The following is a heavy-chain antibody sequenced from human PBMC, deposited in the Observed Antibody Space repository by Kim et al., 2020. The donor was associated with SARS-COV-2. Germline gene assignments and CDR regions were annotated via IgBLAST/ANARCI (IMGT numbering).Heavy chain of an antibody. CDR1: GGTFSSYA. CDR3: ARGEPRPPITPFDY. Sequence: SVKVSCKASGGTFSSYAISWVRQAPGQGLEWMGGIIPIFGTANYAQKFQGRVTITADESTSTAYMELSSLRSEDTAVYYCARGEPRPPITPFDYWGQGTLVTVSS. D-gene: IGHD3-10*01. J-gene: IGHJ4*02. V-gene: IGHV1-69*13. CDR2: IIPIFGTA.